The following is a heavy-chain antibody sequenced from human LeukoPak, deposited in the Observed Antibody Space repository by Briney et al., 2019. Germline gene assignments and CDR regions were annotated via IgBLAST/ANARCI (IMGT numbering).Heavy chain of an antibody. Sequence: GGSLRLSCAASGFTFSSYAMSWFRQAPGKGLEWVSAISGSGGSTYYADSVKGRFTISRDNSKNTLYLQMNSLRAEDTAVYYCANQHYDFWSGTLRANFDYWGQGTLVTVSS. J-gene: IGHJ4*02. V-gene: IGHV3-23*01. CDR3: ANQHYDFWSGTLRANFDY. CDR1: GFTFSSYA. D-gene: IGHD3-3*01. CDR2: ISGSGGST.